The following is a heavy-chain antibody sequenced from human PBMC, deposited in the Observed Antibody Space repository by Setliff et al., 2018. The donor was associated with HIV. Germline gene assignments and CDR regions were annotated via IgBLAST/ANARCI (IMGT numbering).Heavy chain of an antibody. CDR2: IIPIFSTS. D-gene: IGHD2-21*01. CDR3: TRGRGIIGALVY. CDR1: GSTFTSYA. Sequence: SVKVSCKASGSTFTSYAINWVRQAPGQGLEWMGGIIPIFSTSKYAQRFQGRVTITADESTSTAYMELYNLRSEDTAMYYCTRGRGIIGALVYWGQGTLVTVSS. V-gene: IGHV1-69*13. J-gene: IGHJ4*02.